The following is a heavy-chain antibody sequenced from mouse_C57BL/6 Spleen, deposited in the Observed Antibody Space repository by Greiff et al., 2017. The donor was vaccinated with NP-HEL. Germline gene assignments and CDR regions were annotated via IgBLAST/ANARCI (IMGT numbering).Heavy chain of an antibody. Sequence: QVQLQQPGTELVKPGASVKLSCKASGYTFTSYWMHWVKQRPGQGLEWIGHINPGDGGTNYNEKFKSKATLPADKSSSTAYMQLSSLTSEDSAVYSCATTVVYDYGGTYDYWGQGTTLTVSS. CDR3: ATTVVYDYGGTYDY. CDR1: GYTFTSYW. J-gene: IGHJ2*01. V-gene: IGHV1-53*01. CDR2: INPGDGGT. D-gene: IGHD2-4*01.